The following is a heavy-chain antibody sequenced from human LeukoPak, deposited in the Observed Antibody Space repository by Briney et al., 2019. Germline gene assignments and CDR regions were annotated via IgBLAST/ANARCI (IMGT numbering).Heavy chain of an antibody. CDR1: RFTFSSYA. D-gene: IGHD4-17*01. Sequence: GGSLRLSCAASRFTFSSYAMSWVRQAPGKGLEWVSSITSGGDNTYYADSVKGRFTISRDNAKNTLWLQMNSLRAEDTAVYYCAKGVTTVRIYYHGMDVWGQGTTVAVSS. CDR2: ITSGGDNT. CDR3: AKGVTTVRIYYHGMDV. V-gene: IGHV3-23*01. J-gene: IGHJ6*02.